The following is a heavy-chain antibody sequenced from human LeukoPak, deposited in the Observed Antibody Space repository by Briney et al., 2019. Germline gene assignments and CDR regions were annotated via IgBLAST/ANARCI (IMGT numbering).Heavy chain of an antibody. CDR3: AKDRESMVRDGAFDI. Sequence: PGGSLRLSCAASGFTFSNYGIHWVRQVPGKGLEWVAVISYDGSNKYYADSVKGRFTISRDNSKNTLYLQMNSLRAEDTAVYYCAKDRESMVRDGAFDIWGQGTMVSVSS. D-gene: IGHD3-10*02. CDR1: GFTFSNYG. V-gene: IGHV3-30*18. CDR2: ISYDGSNK. J-gene: IGHJ3*02.